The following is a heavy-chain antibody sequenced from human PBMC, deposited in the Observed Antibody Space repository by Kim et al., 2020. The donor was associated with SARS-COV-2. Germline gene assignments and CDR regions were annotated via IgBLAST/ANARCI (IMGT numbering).Heavy chain of an antibody. V-gene: IGHV1-24*01. CDR2: FDPEDGET. J-gene: IGHJ4*02. D-gene: IGHD3-10*01. CDR3: ATGFPYYGSGSYIGY. Sequence: ASVKVSCKVSGYTLTELYMHWVRQAPGKGLEWMGGFDPEDGETIYAQKFQGRVTMTEDTSTDTAYMELSSLRSEDTAVYYCATGFPYYGSGSYIGYWGQGTLVTVSS. CDR1: GYTLTELY.